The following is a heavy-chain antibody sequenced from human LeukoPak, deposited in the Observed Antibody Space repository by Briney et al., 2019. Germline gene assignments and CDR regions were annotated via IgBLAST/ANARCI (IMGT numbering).Heavy chain of an antibody. J-gene: IGHJ4*02. V-gene: IGHV4-39*07. CDR1: GGSISSSSYY. D-gene: IGHD6-13*01. CDR2: IYYSGST. Sequence: PSETLSLTCTVSGGSISSSSYYWGWIRQPSGKGLEWIGSIYYSGSTYYNPSLKSRVTISVDTSKNQFSLKLSSVTAADTAVYYCARTIAPGIAATLGYWGQGTLVTVSS. CDR3: ARTIAPGIAATLGY.